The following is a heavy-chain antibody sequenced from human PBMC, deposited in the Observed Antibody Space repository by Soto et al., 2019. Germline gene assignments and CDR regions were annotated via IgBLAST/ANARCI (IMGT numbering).Heavy chain of an antibody. J-gene: IGHJ6*02. D-gene: IGHD7-27*01. CDR3: ARTSQLGFYYYGMDV. CDR1: GGSISGYY. V-gene: IGHV4-59*01. CDR2: IYYSGST. Sequence: SETLSLTCSVSGGSISGYYWSWIRQPPGKGLQWIGYIYYSGSTNYNPSLKSRVTISVDTSKNQFFLKLSSVTAADTAVYYCARTSQLGFYYYGMDVWGQGTTVTVSS.